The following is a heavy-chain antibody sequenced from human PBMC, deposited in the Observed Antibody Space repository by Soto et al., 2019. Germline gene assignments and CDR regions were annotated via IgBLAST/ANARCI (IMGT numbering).Heavy chain of an antibody. CDR3: AREFYYYYGMDV. V-gene: IGHV4-31*03. Sequence: LSLTCTVSGGSISSGGYYWSWIRQHPGKGLEWIGYIYYSGSTYYNPSLKSRVTISVDTSKNQFSLKLSSVTAADTAVYYCAREFYYYYGMDVWGQGTTVTVSS. CDR1: GGSISSGGYY. CDR2: IYYSGST. J-gene: IGHJ6*02.